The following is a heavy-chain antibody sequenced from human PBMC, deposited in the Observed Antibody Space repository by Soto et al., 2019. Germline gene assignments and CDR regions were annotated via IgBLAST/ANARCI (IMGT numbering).Heavy chain of an antibody. Sequence: GASVKVSCKASGGTFSSYSMSWVRQAPGQGLEWMGGIIPIFGTANYAQKFQGRVTITADESTSTAYMELSSLRSEDTAVYYCAIGYSSSPPYYPIGYWGQGTLVTVSS. CDR1: GGTFSSYS. CDR3: AIGYSSSPPYYPIGY. V-gene: IGHV1-69*13. D-gene: IGHD6-19*01. J-gene: IGHJ4*02. CDR2: IIPIFGTA.